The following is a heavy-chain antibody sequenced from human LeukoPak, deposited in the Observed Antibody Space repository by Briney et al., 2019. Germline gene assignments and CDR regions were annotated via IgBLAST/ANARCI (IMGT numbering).Heavy chain of an antibody. CDR1: GFTFSSHW. J-gene: IGHJ4*02. D-gene: IGHD2-21*01. V-gene: IGHV3-7*03. CDR2: IKQDGSEK. CDR3: ARLGLPDY. Sequence: GGSLRLSCAASGFTFSSHWMSWVRQAPGKGLEWVANIKQDGSEKYYVDSVKGRFTISRDNAKNSLYLQMNSLRAEDTAVYYCARLGLPDYWGQGTLVTVSS.